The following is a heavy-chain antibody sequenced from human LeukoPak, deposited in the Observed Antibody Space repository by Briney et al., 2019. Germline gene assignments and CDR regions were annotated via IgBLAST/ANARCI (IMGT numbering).Heavy chain of an antibody. V-gene: IGHV4-39*01. CDR3: ARHYDSSGYFGPLFDY. CDR1: GGSVSSSYY. J-gene: IGHJ4*02. D-gene: IGHD3-22*01. Sequence: PSETLSLTCTVSGGSVSSSYYWGWIRQPPGKGLEGIGTIHYSGTTYFNPSVKSRVTISVDTSKSQFSLKLSSVTAADTAVYHCARHYDSSGYFGPLFDYWGQGTLVTVSS. CDR2: IHYSGTT.